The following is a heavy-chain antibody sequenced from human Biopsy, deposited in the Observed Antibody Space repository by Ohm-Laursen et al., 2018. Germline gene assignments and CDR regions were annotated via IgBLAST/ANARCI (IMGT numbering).Heavy chain of an antibody. V-gene: IGHV1-69*13. Sequence: SVKASCKASGGTFSRFGISWVRQAPGQGLEWMGEINSMFGTTNYAQTFQGRVTITADESTSTAYMEVSSLRSEDTAVYYCAKRGVERGRPLAYWGQGILVTVSS. CDR3: AKRGVERGRPLAY. CDR2: INSMFGTT. CDR1: GGTFSRFG. D-gene: IGHD1-1*01. J-gene: IGHJ4*02.